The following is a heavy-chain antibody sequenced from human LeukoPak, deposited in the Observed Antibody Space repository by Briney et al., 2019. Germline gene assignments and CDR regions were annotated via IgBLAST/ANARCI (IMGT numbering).Heavy chain of an antibody. V-gene: IGHV3-66*01. J-gene: IGHJ4*02. D-gene: IGHD4-23*01. Sequence: PGGSLRLSCAASGLTVSSHYMSWVRQAPGKGLEWVSVIYSGGSTYYADSVKGRFTISRDNSKNTLYLQLNSLRVEDTAVYYCARRPDYGGTPTFDHWGQGTLVTVSS. CDR3: ARRPDYGGTPTFDH. CDR1: GLTVSSHY. CDR2: IYSGGST.